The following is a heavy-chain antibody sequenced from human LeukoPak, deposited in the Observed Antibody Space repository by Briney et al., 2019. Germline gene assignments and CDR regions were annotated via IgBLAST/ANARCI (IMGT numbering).Heavy chain of an antibody. V-gene: IGHV1-8*01. CDR3: ARAPHYTVTTVDYFDY. Sequence: ASVKVSCKASGYTFTSYDINWVRQATGQGLEWMGWMNPNSGNTGYARKFQGRVTMTRNTSISTAYMELSSLRSEDTAVYYCARAPHYTVTTVDYFDYWGQGTLVTVSS. CDR1: GYTFTSYD. CDR2: MNPNSGNT. D-gene: IGHD4-17*01. J-gene: IGHJ4*02.